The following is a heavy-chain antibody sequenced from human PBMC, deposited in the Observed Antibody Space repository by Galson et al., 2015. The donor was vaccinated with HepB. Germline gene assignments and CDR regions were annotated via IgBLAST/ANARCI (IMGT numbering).Heavy chain of an antibody. Sequence: SVKVSCKASGYTFTSYAMHWVRQAPGQRLEWMGWINAGNGNTKYSQKFQGRVTITRDTSASTAYMELSSLRSEDTAVYYCARGDYGLGNAFDIWGQGTMVTVSS. CDR1: GYTFTSYA. CDR2: INAGNGNT. J-gene: IGHJ3*02. V-gene: IGHV1-3*01. D-gene: IGHD4-17*01. CDR3: ARGDYGLGNAFDI.